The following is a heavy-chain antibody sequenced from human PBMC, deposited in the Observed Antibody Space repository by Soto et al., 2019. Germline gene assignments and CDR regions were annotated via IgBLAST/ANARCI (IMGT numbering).Heavy chain of an antibody. CDR3: AGTYYYGSGSSMGDYYYGRDG. D-gene: IGHD3-10*01. Sequence: SETLSLTCTVSGGSISSYYWSWIRQPPGKGLEWIGYIYYSGSTNYNPSLKSRVTISVDTSKNQFSLKLSSVTAADTAVYYCAGTYYYGSGSSMGDYYYGRDGGGQGTTVT. V-gene: IGHV4-59*01. J-gene: IGHJ6*02. CDR2: IYYSGST. CDR1: GGSISSYY.